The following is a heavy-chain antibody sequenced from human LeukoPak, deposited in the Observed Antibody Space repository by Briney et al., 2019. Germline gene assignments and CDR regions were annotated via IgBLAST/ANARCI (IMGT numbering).Heavy chain of an antibody. CDR2: IRSSSSTI. Sequence: GGSLRLSCAASGFTFSSYEMNWVRQAPGKGLEWVSYIRSSSSTIYYADSVKGRFTISRDNAKNSLYLQMNSLRAEDAAVYYCARAKRNGFDIWGQGTMVTVSS. CDR3: ARAKRNGFDI. V-gene: IGHV3-48*01. CDR1: GFTFSSYE. J-gene: IGHJ3*02.